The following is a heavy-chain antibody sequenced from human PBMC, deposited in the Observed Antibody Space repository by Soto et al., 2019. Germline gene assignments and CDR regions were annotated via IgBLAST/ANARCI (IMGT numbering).Heavy chain of an antibody. CDR1: GGSVSSYQ. V-gene: IGHV4-59*02. Sequence: QVQLQESGPGLLKPSETLSLTCTISGGSVSSYQWSWIRQPPGKGLEWIGLTSYSGNTVYNPSLKSRVAFSVETSKNHFSLTLTSVTAADTAVYYCARDGVGPFDYWGQGTLVTVSS. CDR3: ARDGVGPFDY. D-gene: IGHD1-26*01. CDR2: TSYSGNT. J-gene: IGHJ4*02.